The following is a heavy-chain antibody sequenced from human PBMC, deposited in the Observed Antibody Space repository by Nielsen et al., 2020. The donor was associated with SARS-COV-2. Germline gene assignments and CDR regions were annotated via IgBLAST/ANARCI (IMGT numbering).Heavy chain of an antibody. CDR3: GRVDPGDYEFGLDY. D-gene: IGHD4-17*01. CDR2: IYYSGST. V-gene: IGHV4-30-4*01. J-gene: IGHJ4*02. Sequence: SETLSLTCTVSGGSISSGDYYWSWIRQPPGKGLEWIGYIYYSGSTYYNPSLKSRVTISVDTSKNQFSLKLSSVTAADTAVYYCGRVDPGDYEFGLDYWGQGTLVTVSS. CDR1: GGSISSGDYY.